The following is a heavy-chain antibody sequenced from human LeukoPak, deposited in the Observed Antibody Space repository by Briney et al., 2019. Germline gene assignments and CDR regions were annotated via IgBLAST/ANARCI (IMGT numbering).Heavy chain of an antibody. Sequence: LSLTCTVSGGSISSYYWSWIRQAPGKGLEWVSYISSSSSYTNYADSVKGRFTISRDNAKNSLYLQMNSLRAEDTAVYYCARDHRLNYYDSSAYYYVYWGQGTLVTVSS. CDR1: GGSISSYY. CDR3: ARDHRLNYYDSSAYYYVY. CDR2: ISSSSSYT. V-gene: IGHV3-11*05. J-gene: IGHJ4*02. D-gene: IGHD3-22*01.